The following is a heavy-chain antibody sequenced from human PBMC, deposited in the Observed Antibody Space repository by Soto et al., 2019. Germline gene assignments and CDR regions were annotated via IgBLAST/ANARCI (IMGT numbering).Heavy chain of an antibody. CDR1: GDSITSSPYY. V-gene: IGHV4-30-4*01. CDR2: IYFRGNS. CDR3: ARSGGTNSWYGVFDF. Sequence: QVQLQQSGPGLAKPSQTLSVTCTVSGDSITSSPYYWSWVRQLPGRGLEWIGYIYFRGNSYYNPSLKSRVTISLDRSKNQFSLELNSVTAADTALYFCARSGGTNSWYGVFDFWGQGTLVNVSS. D-gene: IGHD1-7*01. J-gene: IGHJ4*02.